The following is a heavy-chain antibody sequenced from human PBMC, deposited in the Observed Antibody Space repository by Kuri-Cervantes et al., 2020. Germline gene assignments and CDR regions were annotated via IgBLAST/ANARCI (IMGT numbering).Heavy chain of an antibody. CDR1: GFTFGNYW. CDR2: IKQDGSET. Sequence: GGSLRLSCAASGFTFGNYWMNWVRHTPGKGLEWVANIKQDGSETHYVDSVKGRFTVSRDNSKNTLYLQMGSLRSEDMAVYYCARRNGALDYWGQGTLVTVSS. J-gene: IGHJ4*02. CDR3: ARRNGALDY. D-gene: IGHD1-1*01. V-gene: IGHV3-7*01.